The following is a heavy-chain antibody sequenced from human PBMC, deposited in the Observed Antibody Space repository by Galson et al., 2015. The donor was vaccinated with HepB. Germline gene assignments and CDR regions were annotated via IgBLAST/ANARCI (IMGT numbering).Heavy chain of an antibody. Sequence: LRLSCAASGFTFSTYGMHWVRQAPGKGLEWVAVISYDGSNKYYADSVKGRFTISRDNSKNTLYLQMNSLRAEDTAVYYCAKDIYSTGWPYFQHWGQGTLVTVSS. CDR2: ISYDGSNK. D-gene: IGHD6-19*01. V-gene: IGHV3-30*18. CDR3: AKDIYSTGWPYFQH. CDR1: GFTFSTYG. J-gene: IGHJ1*01.